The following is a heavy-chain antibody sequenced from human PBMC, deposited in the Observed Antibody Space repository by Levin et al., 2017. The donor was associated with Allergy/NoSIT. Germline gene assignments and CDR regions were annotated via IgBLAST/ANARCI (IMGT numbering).Heavy chain of an antibody. CDR3: AREGVIYGDFLNWFDP. Sequence: SETLSLTCTVSGGSISSYYWSWIRQPPGKGLEWIGYIYYSGSTNYNPSLKSRVTISVDTSKNQFSLKLSSVTAADTAVYYCAREGVIYGDFLNWFDPWGQGTLVTVSS. CDR2: IYYSGST. V-gene: IGHV4-59*01. D-gene: IGHD4-17*01. CDR1: GGSISSYY. J-gene: IGHJ5*02.